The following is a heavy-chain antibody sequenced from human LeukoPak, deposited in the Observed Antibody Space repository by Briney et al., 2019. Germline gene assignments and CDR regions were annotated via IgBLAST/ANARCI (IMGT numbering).Heavy chain of an antibody. J-gene: IGHJ4*02. D-gene: IGHD2-15*01. V-gene: IGHV3-23*01. CDR3: AKDGTPGDY. CDR1: GFSFSSSG. CDR2: ISGSGGST. Sequence: GGSLRLSCAASGFSFSSSGMSWVRQARGMGLEWLSAISGSGGSTYYAGSVKGRFTISRDNSKNTLYLHMSGLRADDTAVYYCAKDGTPGDYWGQGTRVIVSS.